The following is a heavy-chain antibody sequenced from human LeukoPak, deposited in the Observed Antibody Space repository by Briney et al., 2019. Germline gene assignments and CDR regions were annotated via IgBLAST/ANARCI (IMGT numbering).Heavy chain of an antibody. D-gene: IGHD3-9*01. CDR2: ISSSSSYI. V-gene: IGHV3-21*01. J-gene: IGHJ4*02. Sequence: GGSLRLSCAASGFTFCSYSMNWVRPAPGKGLEWGSSISSSSSYIYYADSVKGRFTISRDNAKNSLYLQMNSLRDEDTAVYYCARDDILTGQPWNYWGEGTLVTVSS. CDR3: ARDDILTGQPWNY. CDR1: GFTFCSYS.